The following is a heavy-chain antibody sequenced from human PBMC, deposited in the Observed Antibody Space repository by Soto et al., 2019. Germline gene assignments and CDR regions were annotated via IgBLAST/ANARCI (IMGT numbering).Heavy chain of an antibody. CDR2: INHSGST. J-gene: IGHJ6*02. V-gene: IGHV4-34*01. Sequence: SETLSLTCAVYGGSFSGYYWSWIRQPPGKGLEWIGEINHSGSTNYNPSLKSRVTISVDTSKNQFSLKLSSVTAADTAVYYCARGQGVTYYYYYGMDVWGQGTTVT. CDR3: ARGQGVTYYYYYGMDV. D-gene: IGHD2-21*02. CDR1: GGSFSGYY.